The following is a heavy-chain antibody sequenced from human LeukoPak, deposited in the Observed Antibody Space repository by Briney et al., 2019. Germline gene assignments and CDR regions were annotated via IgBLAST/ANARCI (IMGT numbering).Heavy chain of an antibody. CDR2: IYYSGST. J-gene: IGHJ4*02. CDR3: ARGGVKKYCSGGSCYPGPYYFDY. Sequence: PSETLSLTCTVSGGSISSYYWSWIRQPPGKGLEWIGYIYYSGSTYYNPSLKSRVTISVDTSKNQFSLKLSSVTAADTAVYYCARGGVKKYCSGGSCYPGPYYFDYWGQGTLVTVSS. CDR1: GGSISSYY. D-gene: IGHD2-15*01. V-gene: IGHV4-30-4*08.